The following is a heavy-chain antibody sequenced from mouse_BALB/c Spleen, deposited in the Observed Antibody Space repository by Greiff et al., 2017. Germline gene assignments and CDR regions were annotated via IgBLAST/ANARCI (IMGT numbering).Heavy chain of an antibody. Sequence: EVNVVESGGGLVKPGGSLKLSCAASGFTFSSYAMSWVRQSPEKRLEWVAEISSGGSYTYYPDTVTGRFTISRDNAKNTLYLEMSSLRSEDTAMYYCARERGIPGYWGQGTSVTVSS. CDR3: ARERGIPGY. CDR1: GFTFSSYA. J-gene: IGHJ4*01. V-gene: IGHV5-9-4*01. CDR2: ISSGGSYT. D-gene: IGHD2-14*01.